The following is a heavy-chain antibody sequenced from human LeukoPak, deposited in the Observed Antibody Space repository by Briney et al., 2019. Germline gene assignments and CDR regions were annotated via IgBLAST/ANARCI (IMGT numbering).Heavy chain of an antibody. Sequence: ASVKVSCKASGYTFTSYAMRWVRQAPGQRLEWMGWINAGNGNTKYSQKFQGRVTITRDTSASTAYMELSSLRSEDTAVYYCARVRGYSYAHGAFDIWGQGTMVTVSS. CDR2: INAGNGNT. V-gene: IGHV1-3*01. CDR3: ARVRGYSYAHGAFDI. CDR1: GYTFTSYA. J-gene: IGHJ3*02. D-gene: IGHD5-18*01.